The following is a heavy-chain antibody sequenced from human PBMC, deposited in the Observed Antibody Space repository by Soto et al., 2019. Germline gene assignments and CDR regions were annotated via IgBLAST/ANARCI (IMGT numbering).Heavy chain of an antibody. Sequence: QVQLVESGGGVVQPGRSLRLSCAASGFTFSSYAMHWVRQAPGKGLEWVAVISYDGSNKYYADSVKGRFTISRDNSKNKLYLQMNSLRAEDTAVYYCARLFSSSWDDYWGQGTLVTVSS. CDR3: ARLFSSSWDDY. D-gene: IGHD6-13*01. J-gene: IGHJ4*02. CDR2: ISYDGSNK. V-gene: IGHV3-30-3*01. CDR1: GFTFSSYA.